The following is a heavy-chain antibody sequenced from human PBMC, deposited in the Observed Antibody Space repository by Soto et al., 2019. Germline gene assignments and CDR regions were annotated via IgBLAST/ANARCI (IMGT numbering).Heavy chain of an antibody. D-gene: IGHD2-15*01. J-gene: IGHJ6*02. V-gene: IGHV3-30-3*01. CDR3: ARAGCDGGSCYTLVGLRYGMDV. CDR2: ISYDGNNK. Sequence: QVPLVESGGDVVQPGRSLRLSCAASGFTFSSYAMYWVRQAPGKGLEWVAVISYDGNNKYYADSVKGRFTISRDNSKNTLYLRMNSLRAEDTAVYYCARAGCDGGSCYTLVGLRYGMDVWGQGTTVTVSS. CDR1: GFTFSSYA.